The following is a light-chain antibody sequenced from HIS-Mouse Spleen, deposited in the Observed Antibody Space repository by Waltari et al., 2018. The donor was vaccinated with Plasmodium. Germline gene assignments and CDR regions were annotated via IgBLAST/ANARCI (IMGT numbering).Light chain of an antibody. J-gene: IGKJ3*01. CDR1: QSVSSN. V-gene: IGKV3-15*01. Sequence: EIVMTQSPATLSVSPGERATLSCRASQSVSSNLAWYQQKPGQAPWLLVCGASTRATGIPARFSGSGSGTEFTLTISSLQSEDFAVYYCQQYNNWSFTFGPGTKVDIK. CDR2: GAS. CDR3: QQYNNWSFT.